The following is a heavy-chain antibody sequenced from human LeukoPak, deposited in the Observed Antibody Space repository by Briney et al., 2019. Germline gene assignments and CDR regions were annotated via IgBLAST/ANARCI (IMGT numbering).Heavy chain of an antibody. Sequence: AGGSLRLSCAASEFSISSFDMHWVRQVPGKGLEWVSVIGTDGDTFYADSVKGRFTIFRDNDKNSLYLQINNLRAGDTAVYYCARGSSLYCGGNCYPMSRSSASHYNGMEVWGQGTTVTVSS. D-gene: IGHD2-21*02. CDR2: IGTDGDT. CDR1: EFSISSFD. CDR3: ARGSSLYCGGNCYPMSRSSASHYNGMEV. V-gene: IGHV3-13*01. J-gene: IGHJ6*02.